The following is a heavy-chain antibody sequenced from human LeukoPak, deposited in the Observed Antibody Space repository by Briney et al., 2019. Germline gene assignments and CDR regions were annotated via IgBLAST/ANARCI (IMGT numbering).Heavy chain of an antibody. CDR2: MNPNSGNT. CDR3: ARGPLVTTQIR. J-gene: IGHJ4*02. Sequence: WMGWMNPNSGNTGYAQKFQGRVTMTRNTSISTAYMELSSLRSEDTAVYYCARGPLVTTQIRWGQGTLVTVSS. D-gene: IGHD4-17*01. V-gene: IGHV1-8*01.